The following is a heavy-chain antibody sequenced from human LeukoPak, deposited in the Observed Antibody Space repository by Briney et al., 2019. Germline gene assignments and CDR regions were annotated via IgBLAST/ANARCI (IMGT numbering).Heavy chain of an antibody. CDR2: IKHIGST. J-gene: IGHJ1*01. D-gene: IGHD3-22*01. CDR1: GGSFSGDY. Sequence: SETLSLTCAVYGGSFSGDYRSWIRQPPGKGRGWIGEIKHIGSTTYNPSLKSRVTLSVDTSKNQFSLKLSSMTAADTAVYYCVTGTYYYDSSGYFRLPFQHWGQGTLVTVSS. V-gene: IGHV4-34*01. CDR3: VTGTYYYDSSGYFRLPFQH.